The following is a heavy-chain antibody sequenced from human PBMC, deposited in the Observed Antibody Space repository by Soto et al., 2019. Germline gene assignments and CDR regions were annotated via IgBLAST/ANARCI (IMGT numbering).Heavy chain of an antibody. D-gene: IGHD3-16*01. CDR2: ITGSGTIT. Sequence: PGESLKISCGASGLTFGGYGMTWVRQSPGKGLEWVSTITGSGTITYHADSVKGRFTISRDNSKNTLYLQMNSLRVEDTAVYYCAKEIGATRRLYLDYWGRGSLVTVPQ. CDR3: AKEIGATRRLYLDY. J-gene: IGHJ4*02. CDR1: GLTFGGYG. V-gene: IGHV3-23*01.